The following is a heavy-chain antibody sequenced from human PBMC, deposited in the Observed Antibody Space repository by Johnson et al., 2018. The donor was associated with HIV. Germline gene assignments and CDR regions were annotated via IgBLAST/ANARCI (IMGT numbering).Heavy chain of an antibody. Sequence: VQLVESGGGLVQPGGSLRLSCAASGFTFSSSAMHWVHQAPGKGLEWVSVIYSGGRTYYADSVKGRFTISRDNSRNTVYLQMSGLRSEDTAIYYCAREGSGSYQIWGQGTMVTVSS. V-gene: IGHV3-66*02. D-gene: IGHD1-26*01. J-gene: IGHJ3*02. CDR1: GFTFSSSA. CDR3: AREGSGSYQI. CDR2: IYSGGRT.